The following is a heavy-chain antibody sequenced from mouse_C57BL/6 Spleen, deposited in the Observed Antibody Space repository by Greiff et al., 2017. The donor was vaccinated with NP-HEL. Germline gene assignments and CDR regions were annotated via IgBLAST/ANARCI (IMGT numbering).Heavy chain of an antibody. J-gene: IGHJ2*01. Sequence: VQLQQSGPELVKPGASVKISCKASGYTFTDYYINWVKQRPGQGLEWIGWIFPGSGSTYYNEKFKGKATLTVDKSSSTAYMLLSSLTSEDSAVYFCARSLTTVAAVFDYWGQGTTLTVSS. CDR2: IFPGSGST. CDR3: ARSLTTVAAVFDY. D-gene: IGHD1-1*01. V-gene: IGHV1-75*01. CDR1: GYTFTDYY.